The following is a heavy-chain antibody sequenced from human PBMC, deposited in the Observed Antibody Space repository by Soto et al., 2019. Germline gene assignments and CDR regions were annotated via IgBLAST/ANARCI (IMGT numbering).Heavy chain of an antibody. CDR3: ARDTKSRSRSSLEPFHYYGMHV. CDR2: ISAYNGNT. D-gene: IGHD6-6*01. V-gene: IGHV1-18*04. CDR1: GYTFTSYG. J-gene: IGHJ6*02. Sequence: ASVKVSCKASGYTFTSYGISWVRQAPGQGLEWMGWISAYNGNTNYAQKLQGRVTMTTDTSTSTAYMELRSLRSDDTAVYYCARDTKSRSRSSLEPFHYYGMHVCGQGTTVTVYS.